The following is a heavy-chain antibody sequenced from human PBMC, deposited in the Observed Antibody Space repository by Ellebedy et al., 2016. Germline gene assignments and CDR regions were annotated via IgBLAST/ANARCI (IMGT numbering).Heavy chain of an antibody. CDR1: GFTFSSYA. V-gene: IGHV3-23*01. CDR3: AKDDDYGDYYYYGMDV. CDR2: ISGSGGST. D-gene: IGHD4-17*01. Sequence: GGSLRLSXAASGFTFSSYAMSWVRQAPGKGLEWVSAISGSGGSTYYADSVKGRFTISRDNSKNTLYLQMNSLRAEDTAVYYCAKDDDYGDYYYYGMDVWGQGTTVTVSS. J-gene: IGHJ6*02.